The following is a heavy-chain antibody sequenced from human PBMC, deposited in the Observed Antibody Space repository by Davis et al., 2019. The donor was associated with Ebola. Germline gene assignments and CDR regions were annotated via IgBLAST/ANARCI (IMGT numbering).Heavy chain of an antibody. CDR2: IYYSGST. Sequence: SETLSLTCTVPSGSISSYYWSWIRQPPGKGLEWIGSIYYSGSTNYNPSLKSRVTISVDTSKNQFSLKLSSVTAADTAVYYCARTLVDYSNYGYYYYGMDVWGQGTTVTVSS. CDR1: SGSISSYY. D-gene: IGHD4-11*01. J-gene: IGHJ6*02. V-gene: IGHV4-59*01. CDR3: ARTLVDYSNYGYYYYGMDV.